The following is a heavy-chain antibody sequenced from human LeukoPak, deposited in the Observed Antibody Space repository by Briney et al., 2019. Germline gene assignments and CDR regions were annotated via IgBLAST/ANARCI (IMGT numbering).Heavy chain of an antibody. Sequence: SVKVSCKASGSTFSSYAISWVRQAPGQGLEWMGGIIPIFGTANYAQKFQGRVTITADKSTSTAYMEPSSLRSEDTAVYYCARGGYSSGWYGALYYWGQGTLVTVSS. CDR1: GSTFSSYA. V-gene: IGHV1-69*06. J-gene: IGHJ4*02. D-gene: IGHD6-19*01. CDR3: ARGGYSSGWYGALYY. CDR2: IIPIFGTA.